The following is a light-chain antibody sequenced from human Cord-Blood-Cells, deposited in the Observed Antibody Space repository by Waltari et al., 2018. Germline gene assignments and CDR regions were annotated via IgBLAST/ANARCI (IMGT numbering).Light chain of an antibody. Sequence: QSALTQPASVSGSPGPSITISCTGTSSDLGGYNSVSWYQQHPGKAPKLMIYDVSNRPSGVSNRFSGSKSGNTASLTISGLQAEDEADYYCSSYTSSSTLVFGGGTKLTVL. CDR3: SSYTSSSTLV. CDR1: SSDLGGYNS. CDR2: DVS. V-gene: IGLV2-14*01. J-gene: IGLJ2*01.